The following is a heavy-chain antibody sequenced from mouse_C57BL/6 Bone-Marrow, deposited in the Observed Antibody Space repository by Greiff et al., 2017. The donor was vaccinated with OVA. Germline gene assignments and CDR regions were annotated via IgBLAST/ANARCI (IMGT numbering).Heavy chain of an antibody. CDR1: GYTFTGYW. V-gene: IGHV1-9*01. Sequence: VQLQQSGAELMKPGASVKLSCKATGYTFTGYWIEWVKQRPGHGLEWIGEILPGSGSTYYNEKFKGKATFTADTSSNTAYMQLSSLTTEDSAIYYCARGGDYYYGSSLFAYWGQGTLVTVSA. CDR3: ARGGDYYYGSSLFAY. CDR2: ILPGSGST. D-gene: IGHD1-1*01. J-gene: IGHJ3*01.